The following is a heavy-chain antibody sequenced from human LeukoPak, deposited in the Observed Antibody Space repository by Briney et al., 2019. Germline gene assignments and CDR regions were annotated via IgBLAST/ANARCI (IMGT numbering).Heavy chain of an antibody. V-gene: IGHV3-30*18. Sequence: PGGSLRLSCAASGXTFSSYGMHWVRQAPGKGLEWVAVISYDGSNKYYADSVKGRFIISRDNSKNTLYLQMNSLRAEDTAVYYCAKSQARGGISGTIMAIVDSWGQGALVTVSS. D-gene: IGHD5-24*01. J-gene: IGHJ4*02. CDR1: GXTFSSYG. CDR2: ISYDGSNK. CDR3: AKSQARGGISGTIMAIVDS.